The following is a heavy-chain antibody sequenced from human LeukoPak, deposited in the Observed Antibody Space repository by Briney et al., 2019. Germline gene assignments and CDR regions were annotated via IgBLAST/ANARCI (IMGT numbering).Heavy chain of an antibody. D-gene: IGHD2-8*02. CDR1: GFTFSTFA. V-gene: IGHV3-23*01. J-gene: IGHJ6*02. CDR2: ISANGGSS. CDR3: TKSTDYWYYGMDV. Sequence: GGSLRLSCAASGFTFSTFAMYRVRQAPGKGPEWVSGISANGGSSTYADSVRGRFTSSRDNSRNTLYLQMSSLRVDDTATYYCTKSTDYWYYGMDVWGQGTTVTVSS.